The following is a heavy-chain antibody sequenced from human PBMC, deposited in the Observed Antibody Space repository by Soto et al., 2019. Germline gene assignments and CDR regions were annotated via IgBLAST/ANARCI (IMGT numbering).Heavy chain of an antibody. V-gene: IGHV3-30-3*01. CDR1: GFTFSDYA. CDR2: TSYDGSNK. J-gene: IGHJ4*02. Sequence: PGGSLRLSCAASGFTFSDYAMHWVRQAPGKGLEWVAVTSYDGSNKYYADSVKGRFTISRDNSKNTLYVQMTSLRVEDTAVYFCARDTRYSSGYYDSWGQGTLVTVS. CDR3: ARDTRYSSGYYDS. D-gene: IGHD6-19*01.